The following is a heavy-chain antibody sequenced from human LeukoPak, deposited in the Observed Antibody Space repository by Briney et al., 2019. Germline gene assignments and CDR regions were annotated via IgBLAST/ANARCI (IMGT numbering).Heavy chain of an antibody. V-gene: IGHV4-34*01. CDR2: INQSGST. CDR3: ARGLGSGSYYHY. Sequence: SETLSLTCAVYGGSFSGYYWSWIRQPPGKGLEWIGEINQSGSTNYNPSLKSRVTISVDTSKNQFSLKLSSVTAADTAIYYCARGLGSGSYYHYWGQGTLVTVSS. D-gene: IGHD3-10*01. CDR1: GGSFSGYY. J-gene: IGHJ4*02.